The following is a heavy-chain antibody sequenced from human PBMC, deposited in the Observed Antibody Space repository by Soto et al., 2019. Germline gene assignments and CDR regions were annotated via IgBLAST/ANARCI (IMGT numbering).Heavy chain of an antibody. J-gene: IGHJ4*02. D-gene: IGHD3-16*01. CDR2: INHSGST. CDR1: GGSFSGYY. CDR3: ARVVRMTTYDY. V-gene: IGHV4-34*01. Sequence: PSETLSLTCAVYGGSFSGYYWSWIRQPPGKGLEWIGEINHSGSTNYNPSLKSRVTISVDTSKNQFSLKLSSVTAADTAVYYCARVVRMTTYDYWGQGTLVTVSS.